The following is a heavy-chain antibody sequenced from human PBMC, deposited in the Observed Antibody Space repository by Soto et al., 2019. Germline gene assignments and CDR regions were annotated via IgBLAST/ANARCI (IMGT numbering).Heavy chain of an antibody. CDR3: ARDFVTTVTDYYFDY. J-gene: IGHJ4*02. D-gene: IGHD4-17*01. CDR2: ISSSSSTI. CDR1: GFTFSSYS. Sequence: GGSLRLSCAASGFTFSSYSMNWVRQAPGKGLEWVSYISSSSSTIYYADSVKGRFTISRDNAKNSLYLQMNSLRAEDTAVYYCARDFVTTVTDYYFDYWGQGTLVTVSS. V-gene: IGHV3-48*01.